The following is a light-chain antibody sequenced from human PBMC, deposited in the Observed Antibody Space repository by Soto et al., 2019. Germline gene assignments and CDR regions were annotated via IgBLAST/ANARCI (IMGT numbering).Light chain of an antibody. CDR1: TGAVTSGYY. V-gene: IGLV7-43*01. Sequence: QTVVTQEPSLTVSPGGTVTLTCASSTGAVTSGYYPNWFQQKPGQAPRTLSYSTTNKHSWTPARFSGSLLGGKAALTLSGVQPEDEAEYYCLLYYGGALVFGGGTKLTVL. J-gene: IGLJ2*01. CDR2: STT. CDR3: LLYYGGALV.